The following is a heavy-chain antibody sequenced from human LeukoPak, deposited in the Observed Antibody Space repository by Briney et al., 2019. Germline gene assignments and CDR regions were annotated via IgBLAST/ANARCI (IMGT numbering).Heavy chain of an antibody. J-gene: IGHJ4*02. D-gene: IGHD6-19*01. CDR3: AKSRGAYVAQWSDY. CDR2: ISANGGGT. V-gene: IGHV3-23*01. CDR1: GFTFSSFV. Sequence: GGSLRLSCAASGFTFSSFVMSWVRQAPGKGLEWVSTISANGGGTYHAASVKGRFTSSRDNSKSTLSLQMNSLRVEDTAVYYCAKSRGAYVAQWSDYWGQGTLVTVSS.